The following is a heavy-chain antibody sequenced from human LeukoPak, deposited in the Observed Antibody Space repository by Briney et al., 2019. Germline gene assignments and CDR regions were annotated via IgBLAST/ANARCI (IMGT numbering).Heavy chain of an antibody. CDR2: IYSKTKGGTT. Sequence: GGSLRLSCAASGFPFNNAWMSWVRQAPGKGLEWVGRIYSKTKGGTTDYAAPVKGRFTISRDNSKNTLYLQMNSLRAEDTAVYYCAKGEGDSSGYYYFLAGYYYMDVWGKGTTVTVSS. CDR3: AKGEGDSSGYYYFLAGYYYMDV. J-gene: IGHJ6*03. CDR1: GFPFNNAW. D-gene: IGHD3-22*01. V-gene: IGHV3-15*01.